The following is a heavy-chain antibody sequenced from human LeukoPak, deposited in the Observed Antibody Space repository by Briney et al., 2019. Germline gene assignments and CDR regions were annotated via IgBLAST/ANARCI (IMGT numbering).Heavy chain of an antibody. Sequence: GGSLRLSCAASSFTFDDYAMHWVRQAPGKGLEWVSSISTSGTYIYYADSVKGRFTISRDNVKNSLYLQMNSPRGEDTAVYYCAREVAGAGRDFDYWGQGTLVTVSS. V-gene: IGHV3-21*01. CDR2: ISTSGTYI. J-gene: IGHJ4*02. CDR3: AREVAGAGRDFDY. CDR1: SFTFDDYA. D-gene: IGHD6-13*01.